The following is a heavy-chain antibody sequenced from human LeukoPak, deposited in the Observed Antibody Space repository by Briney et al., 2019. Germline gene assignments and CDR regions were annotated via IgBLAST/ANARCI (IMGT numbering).Heavy chain of an antibody. D-gene: IGHD6-19*01. J-gene: IGHJ4*02. CDR1: GFTFDDYG. CDR3: AKDNRRHYTSGPNPDSLH. V-gene: IGHV3-9*01. Sequence: GGSLRLSCAASGFTFDDYGMSWVRQAPGKGLEWVSGISWNSGSIDYADSVKGRFTISRDNAKNSLYLQMNSLRVEDTAFYYCAKDNRRHYTSGPNPDSLHWGQGALVTVSS. CDR2: ISWNSGSI.